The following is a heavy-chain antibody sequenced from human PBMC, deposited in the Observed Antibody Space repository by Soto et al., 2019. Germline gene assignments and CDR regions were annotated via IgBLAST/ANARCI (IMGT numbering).Heavy chain of an antibody. CDR1: GYTFTRYG. CDR3: AKNGQPPYYYYGLDV. J-gene: IGHJ6*02. V-gene: IGHV1-18*01. D-gene: IGHD2-8*01. CDR2: VSGYNGDA. Sequence: ASVKVSCKASGYTFTRYGISWVRQAPGQGLQWMGWVSGYNGDANYAQRFQGRVSMTIDTSTTTAYMELRTLTSDDTAVYYCAKNGQPPYYYYGLDVWGQGTTVTVSS.